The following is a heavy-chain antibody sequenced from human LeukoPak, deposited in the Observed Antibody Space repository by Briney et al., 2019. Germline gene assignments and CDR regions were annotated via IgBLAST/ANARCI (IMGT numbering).Heavy chain of an antibody. D-gene: IGHD1/OR15-1a*01. CDR2: ISSNGGST. V-gene: IGHV3-64*01. J-gene: IGHJ4*02. CDR3: ARDSLEQHGVHDY. Sequence: GRSLRLSCAASGFTFSSYVMNWVRQAPGKGLEYVSAISSNGGSTYYANSVKGRFTISRDNSKNTLYLQMGSLRAEDMAVYYCARDSLEQHGVHDYWGQGTLVTVSS. CDR1: GFTFSSYV.